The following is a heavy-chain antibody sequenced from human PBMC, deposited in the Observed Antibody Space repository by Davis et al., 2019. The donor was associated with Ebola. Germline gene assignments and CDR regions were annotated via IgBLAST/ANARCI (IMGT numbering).Heavy chain of an antibody. J-gene: IGHJ4*02. Sequence: SETLSLTCTVSGGSISSYYWSWIRQPPGKGLEWIGYIYYSGSTNYNPSLKSRVTISVDTSKNQFSLKLSSVTAADTAVYYCARVGAYSSGWPYFDYWGQGTLVTVSS. CDR2: IYYSGST. D-gene: IGHD6-19*01. CDR1: GGSISSYY. CDR3: ARVGAYSSGWPYFDY. V-gene: IGHV4-59*01.